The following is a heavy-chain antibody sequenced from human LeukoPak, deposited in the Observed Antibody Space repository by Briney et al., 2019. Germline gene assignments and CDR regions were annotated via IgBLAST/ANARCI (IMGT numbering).Heavy chain of an antibody. J-gene: IGHJ4*02. D-gene: IGHD2-8*01. CDR1: GFTFSIQW. CDR3: ARDLGYCTNGVCHTRFDY. V-gene: IGHV3-7*01. Sequence: GGSLRLSCVASGFTFSIQWMSWVRQAPGKGPEWVVTVNGDGSGRYYMNSVKGRFTISRDNSKNTLYLQMNSLRAGDTAVYYCARDLGYCTNGVCHTRFDYWGQGTLVAVSS. CDR2: VNGDGSGR.